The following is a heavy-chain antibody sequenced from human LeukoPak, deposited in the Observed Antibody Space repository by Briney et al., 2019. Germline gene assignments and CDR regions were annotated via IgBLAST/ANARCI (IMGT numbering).Heavy chain of an antibody. V-gene: IGHV3-23*01. D-gene: IGHD4-17*01. CDR1: GFTFSSYS. J-gene: IGHJ5*02. CDR2: MSGSGGST. Sequence: PGGSLRLSCAASGFTFSSYSMNWVRQAPGKGLEWVSTMSGSGGSTYYADSLRGRFTISRDNSKNTLYLQMNTLRAEDTAVYYCAKDRGYGDFSQFDPWGQGTLVTVSS. CDR3: AKDRGYGDFSQFDP.